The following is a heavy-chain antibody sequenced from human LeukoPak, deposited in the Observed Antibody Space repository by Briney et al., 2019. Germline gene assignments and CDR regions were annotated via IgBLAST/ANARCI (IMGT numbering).Heavy chain of an antibody. CDR2: AIPILGIA. J-gene: IGHJ4*02. V-gene: IGHV1-69*02. CDR3: ARGPPFDY. Sequence: SVKVSCKASGGIFSSYTFNWVRQAPGQGLEWMGRAIPILGIANYAQKFQGRVTITADKSTSTAYMELSSLRSEDTAVYYCARGPPFDYWGQGTLVTVSS. CDR1: GGIFSSYT.